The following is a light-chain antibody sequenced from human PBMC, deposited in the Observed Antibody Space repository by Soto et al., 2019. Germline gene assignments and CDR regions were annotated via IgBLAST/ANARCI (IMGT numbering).Light chain of an antibody. CDR1: QSISNW. V-gene: IGKV1-5*03. CDR2: KAS. Sequence: DIQMTQSPSTLSASVGDRVTITCRASQSISNWLAWYQQKPGKAPKLLIYKASNLESGVPSRFSGSGSGTEFTLTISSLQPDDFATYSCQQYNGTFGQGTKVDIK. J-gene: IGKJ1*01. CDR3: QQYNGT.